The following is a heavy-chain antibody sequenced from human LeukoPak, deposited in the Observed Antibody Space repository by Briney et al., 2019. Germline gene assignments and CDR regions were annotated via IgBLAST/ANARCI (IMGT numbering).Heavy chain of an antibody. CDR1: GFTFSTYA. CDR3: ARDGYNWGAFDI. V-gene: IGHV3-7*01. J-gene: IGHJ3*02. Sequence: SGGSLRLSCAASGFTFSTYAMSWVRQAPGKGLEWVANIKQDGSEKYYVDSVKGRFTISRDNAKNSLYLQMNSLRAEDTAVYYCARDGYNWGAFDIWGQGTMVTVSS. D-gene: IGHD5-24*01. CDR2: IKQDGSEK.